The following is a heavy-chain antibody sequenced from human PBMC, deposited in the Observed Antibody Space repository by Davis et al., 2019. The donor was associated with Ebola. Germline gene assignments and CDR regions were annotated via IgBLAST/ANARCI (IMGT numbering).Heavy chain of an antibody. Sequence: GESLKISCAASGFTFDDYAMHWVRQAPGKGLEWVSVIYSGGSTYYADPVKGRFTISRDNAKNSLYLQMNSLRAEDTAVYYCARAAAAGTNWFDPWGQGTLVTVSS. D-gene: IGHD6-13*01. J-gene: IGHJ5*02. V-gene: IGHV3-NL1*01. CDR2: IYSGGST. CDR3: ARAAAAGTNWFDP. CDR1: GFTFDDYA.